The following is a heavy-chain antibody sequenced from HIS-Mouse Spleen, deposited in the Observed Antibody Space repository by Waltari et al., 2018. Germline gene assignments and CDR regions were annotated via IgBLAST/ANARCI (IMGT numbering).Heavy chain of an antibody. V-gene: IGHV4-39*07. J-gene: IGHJ2*01. Sequence: QLQLQESGPGLVKPSETLSLTCTVSGGSISSSSYYWGWIRQPPGKGLEWIGGIYYSGSTEYNPSRKRRVTISVDTSKNQFSLKLSSVTAADTAVYYCAREIPYSSSWYDWYFDLWGRGTLVTVSS. CDR1: GGSISSSSYY. D-gene: IGHD6-13*01. CDR3: AREIPYSSSWYDWYFDL. CDR2: IYYSGST.